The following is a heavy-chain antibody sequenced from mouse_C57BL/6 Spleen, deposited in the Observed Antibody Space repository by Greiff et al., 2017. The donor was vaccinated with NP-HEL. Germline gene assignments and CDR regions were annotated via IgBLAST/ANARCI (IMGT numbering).Heavy chain of an antibody. Sequence: EVQLVESGGGLVQPGGSLKLSCAASGFTFSDYGMAWVRQAPRKGPEWVAFISNLAYSIYYADTVTGRFTISRENAKNTLYLEMSSLRSEDTAMYYCARQDYDYAWFAYWGQGTLVTVSA. CDR2: ISNLAYSI. CDR1: GFTFSDYG. J-gene: IGHJ3*01. V-gene: IGHV5-15*01. D-gene: IGHD2-4*01. CDR3: ARQDYDYAWFAY.